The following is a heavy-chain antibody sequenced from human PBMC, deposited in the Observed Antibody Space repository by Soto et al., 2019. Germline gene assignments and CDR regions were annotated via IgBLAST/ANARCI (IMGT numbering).Heavy chain of an antibody. Sequence: QIALQESGPTVVKPTQTLTLTGTFSGFSRTTTGVGVGWIRHSPGKALELLAMVYWNDERRYSPSLKSRLTITHDTYTNQVVLTTTYMDPVDTATYFCANYDSSGYFSQFDSWGQGHLVNVSS. V-gene: IGHV2-5*01. D-gene: IGHD3-22*01. J-gene: IGHJ4*02. CDR2: VYWNDER. CDR3: ANYDSSGYFSQFDS. CDR1: GFSRTTTGVG.